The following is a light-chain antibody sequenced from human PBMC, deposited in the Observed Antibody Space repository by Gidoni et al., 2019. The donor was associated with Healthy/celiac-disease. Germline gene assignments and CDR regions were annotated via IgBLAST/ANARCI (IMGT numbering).Light chain of an antibody. J-gene: IGLJ1*01. CDR3: CSYAGSSTSLYV. V-gene: IGLV2-23*01. CDR1: SSDVGNYNL. CDR2: EGS. Sequence: QSALTQPASVSGSPGQSITISCTGTSSDVGNYNLVSWYQQHPGKAPKLMLYEGSKRPSGVSNRFSGSKSGNTASLTISGLQAEDEADYYCCSYAGSSTSLYVFGTGTKVTVL.